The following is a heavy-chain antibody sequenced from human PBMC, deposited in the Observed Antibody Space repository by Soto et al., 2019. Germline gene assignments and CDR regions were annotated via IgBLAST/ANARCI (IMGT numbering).Heavy chain of an antibody. J-gene: IGHJ4*02. CDR2: ISSSSSYI. CDR3: ARGKGAAAHFDY. D-gene: IGHD1-26*01. Sequence: EVQLVESGGGLVKPGGSLRLSCAASGFTFSSYSMNWVRQAPGKGLEWVSSISSSSSYIYYADSVKGRFTISRDNAKNSLYLPMNSLRAEDTAVYYCARGKGAAAHFDYWGQGTLVTVSS. CDR1: GFTFSSYS. V-gene: IGHV3-21*01.